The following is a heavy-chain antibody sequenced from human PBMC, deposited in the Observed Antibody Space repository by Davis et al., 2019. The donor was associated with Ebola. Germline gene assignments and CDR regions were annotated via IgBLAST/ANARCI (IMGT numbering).Heavy chain of an antibody. CDR2: ISAGGTAP. V-gene: IGHV3-23*01. J-gene: IGHJ4*02. CDR3: ATDADYDDEFDY. D-gene: IGHD3-22*01. CDR1: EFTFSNYG. Sequence: PGGSLRLSCAASEFTFSNYGMTWVRQAPGKGLEWVSSISAGGTAPYYADSVKGRFTISREIAKDSVYLQMDSLRVEETAVYYCATDADYDDEFDYWGQGTLVTVSS.